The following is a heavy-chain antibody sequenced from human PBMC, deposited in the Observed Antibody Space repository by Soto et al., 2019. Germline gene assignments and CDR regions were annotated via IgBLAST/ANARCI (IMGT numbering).Heavy chain of an antibody. CDR1: SGSFSGYY. Sequence: SETLSPTCAVYSGSFSGYYWSWIRQPPGKGLEWIGEIYHGLSIVYNPSLKSRVTISGDSSKNQFSLKLSSVTAADTAVYYCARHGGYYFDYWGQGTLVTVSS. V-gene: IGHV4-34*01. CDR2: IYHGLSI. J-gene: IGHJ4*02. D-gene: IGHD3-16*01. CDR3: ARHGGYYFDY.